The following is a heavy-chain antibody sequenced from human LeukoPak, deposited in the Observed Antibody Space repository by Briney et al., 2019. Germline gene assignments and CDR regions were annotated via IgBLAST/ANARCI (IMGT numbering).Heavy chain of an antibody. J-gene: IGHJ4*02. CDR3: ARGQTTFEV. D-gene: IGHD2/OR15-2a*01. Sequence: SGGSLRLSCAASQFTFSNYWMSWVRQAPGNGLEWVAHIKRDGSQEQYVGSVKGRFTISRDNAKNSLYLQMSGLRVEDTAVSYCARGQTTFEVWGQGTLVTVSS. V-gene: IGHV3-7*01. CDR2: IKRDGSQE. CDR1: QFTFSNYW.